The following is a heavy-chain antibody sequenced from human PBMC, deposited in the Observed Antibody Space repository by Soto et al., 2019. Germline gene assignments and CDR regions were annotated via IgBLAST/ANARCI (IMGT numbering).Heavy chain of an antibody. CDR1: GFTFSSYA. Sequence: PGGSLRLSCAASGFTFSSYAMSWVRQAPGKGLEWVSAISGSGGSTYYADSVKGRFTISRDNSKNTLYLQMNSLRAEDTAVYYCAKVYLEWLLTGYYFDYWGQGTLVTVSS. J-gene: IGHJ4*02. CDR2: ISGSGGST. V-gene: IGHV3-23*01. D-gene: IGHD3-3*01. CDR3: AKVYLEWLLTGYYFDY.